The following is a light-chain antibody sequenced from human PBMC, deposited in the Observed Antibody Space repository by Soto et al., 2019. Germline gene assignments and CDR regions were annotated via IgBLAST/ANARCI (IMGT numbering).Light chain of an antibody. CDR3: QVWDSSSDHPVV. J-gene: IGLJ2*01. CDR1: NIGSKS. V-gene: IGLV3-21*04. CDR2: YDS. Sequence: SYELTQPPSVSVAPGKTARITCGGNNIGSKSVHWYQQKPGQAPVLVIYYDSDRPSGIPERFSGSNSGNTATLTISRVEAGDEADYYCQVWDSSSDHPVVFGGGTKVIVL.